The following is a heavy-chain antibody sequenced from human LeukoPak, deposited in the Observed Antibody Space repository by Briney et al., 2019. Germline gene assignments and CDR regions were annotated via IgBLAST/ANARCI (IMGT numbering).Heavy chain of an antibody. D-gene: IGHD1-14*01. CDR3: AKDYSGAPGTLAY. Sequence: SETLSLTCTVSDDSIRSYHWTWIRQPAGKGLEWIGHLHTGGKTDYNPSLNSRVTMSLDTSKTQLSLRLSSVTAADTAVYYCAKDYSGAPGTLAYWGQGTLVTVSS. J-gene: IGHJ4*02. CDR2: LHTGGKT. CDR1: DDSIRSYH. V-gene: IGHV4-4*07.